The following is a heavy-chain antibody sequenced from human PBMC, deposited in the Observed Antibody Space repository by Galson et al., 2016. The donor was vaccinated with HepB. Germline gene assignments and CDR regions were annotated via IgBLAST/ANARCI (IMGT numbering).Heavy chain of an antibody. D-gene: IGHD3-10*01. CDR1: GGIFGSST. Sequence: SVKVSCKASGGIFGSSTFSWVRQAPGQGLEWMGDIISIIGTTHYAQNFQGRVTVTADSSTTTAYMHLRSLRPDDTAVYYCARDRYFGSGPRFDYWGQGTVVSASS. J-gene: IGHJ4*02. CDR2: IISIIGTT. CDR3: ARDRYFGSGPRFDY. V-gene: IGHV1-69*13.